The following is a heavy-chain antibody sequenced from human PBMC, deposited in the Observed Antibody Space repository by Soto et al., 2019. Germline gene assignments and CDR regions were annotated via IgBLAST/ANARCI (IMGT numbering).Heavy chain of an antibody. CDR2: ISGSGGST. CDR1: GFTFRSYA. D-gene: IGHD3-22*01. V-gene: IGHV3-23*01. CDR3: AKDGGYAYYDSSGYYFAY. J-gene: IGHJ4*02. Sequence: GGSLRLSYAASGFTFRSYAMSWVRQAPGKGLEWVSAISGSGGSTYYADSVKGRFTISRDNSKNTLYLQMNSLRAEDTAVYYCAKDGGYAYYDSSGYYFAYWGQGTLVTVSS.